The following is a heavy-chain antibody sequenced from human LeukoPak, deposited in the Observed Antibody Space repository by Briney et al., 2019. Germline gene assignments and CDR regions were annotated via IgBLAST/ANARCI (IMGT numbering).Heavy chain of an antibody. CDR1: GYTFTSYD. CDR3: ARNARIAAAGLGRNWFDP. Sequence: ASVKVSCKASGYTFTSYDISWVRQATGQGLEWMGWMNPNSGNTGYAQKFQGRVTMTRNTSISTAYMELSSLRSEDTAVYYCARNARIAAAGLGRNWFDPWGQGTLVTVSS. J-gene: IGHJ5*02. D-gene: IGHD6-13*01. CDR2: MNPNSGNT. V-gene: IGHV1-8*01.